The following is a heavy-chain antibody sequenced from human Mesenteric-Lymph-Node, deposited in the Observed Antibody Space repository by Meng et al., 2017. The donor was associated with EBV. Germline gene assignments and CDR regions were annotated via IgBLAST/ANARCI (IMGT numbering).Heavy chain of an antibody. V-gene: IGHV3-23*04. D-gene: IGHD4-17*01. J-gene: IGHJ4*02. CDR2: ISGSGVNT. CDR3: AKRKDYGDYILDY. CDR1: GFTFSSYG. Sequence: GQLVESGGGLVQPGGSLRLSCAASGFTFSSYGMSWVRQAPGKGLECVSEISGSGVNTYYADSVKGRFTISRDNSKNTLYLQMSSLGAEDTAVYYCAKRKDYGDYILDYWGQGTLVTASS.